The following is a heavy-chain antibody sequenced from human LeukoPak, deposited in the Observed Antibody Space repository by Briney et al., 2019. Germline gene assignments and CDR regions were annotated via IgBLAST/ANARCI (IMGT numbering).Heavy chain of an antibody. CDR1: GFTFTNYG. V-gene: IGHV3-33*01. Sequence: GRSLRLSCAASGFTFTNYGMHWVRQAPGKGLEWVAVIWYDGSNQYYADSVKGRFTISRDNSKNTLYLRMNSLRAEDTAVYYCSANFDFWGQGTLVTVSS. D-gene: IGHD6-25*01. CDR2: IWYDGSNQ. CDR3: SANFDF. J-gene: IGHJ4*02.